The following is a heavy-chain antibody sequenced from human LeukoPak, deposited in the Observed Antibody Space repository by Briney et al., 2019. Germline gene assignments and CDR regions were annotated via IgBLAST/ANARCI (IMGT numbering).Heavy chain of an antibody. V-gene: IGHV3-30*04. J-gene: IGHJ5*01. CDR2: VSAHGVDK. Sequence: NPGGSLRLSCAASGFAFSSYAMHWVRQAPGKGLEWLAVVSAHGVDKFYADSVKGRFTISRDDAKNTVYLQMNSLRAEDTAVYYCATVFDFWGQGTLVTVSS. CDR1: GFAFSSYA. CDR3: ATVFDF.